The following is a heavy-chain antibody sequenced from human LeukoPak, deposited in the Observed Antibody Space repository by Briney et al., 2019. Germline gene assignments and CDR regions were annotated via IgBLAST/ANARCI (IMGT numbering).Heavy chain of an antibody. J-gene: IGHJ4*02. D-gene: IGHD6-19*01. CDR2: INPNSGGT. CDR3: ARDRTRTGYSSGWYHDY. CDR1: GYTFTRYY. V-gene: IGHV1-2*02. Sequence: ASVKVSCKASGYTFTRYYMHWVRQAPGQGLGGMGWINPNSGGTNYAQKFQGRVTMTRDTSISTAYMELSRLRSDDTAVYYCARDRTRTGYSSGWYHDYWGQGTLVTVSS.